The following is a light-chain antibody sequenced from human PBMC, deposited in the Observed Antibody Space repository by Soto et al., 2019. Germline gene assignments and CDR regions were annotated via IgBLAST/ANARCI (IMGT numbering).Light chain of an antibody. Sequence: DIQMTQSPSTLSASVGDRVTITCRASQSISSWLAWYQQKPGKAPKLLIYDASSLESGVPSTFSGSGSGTEFTLTISRLQPDDFATYYCQQYKTYWTFGQGTKVEIK. V-gene: IGKV1-5*01. CDR3: QQYKTYWT. CDR1: QSISSW. CDR2: DAS. J-gene: IGKJ1*01.